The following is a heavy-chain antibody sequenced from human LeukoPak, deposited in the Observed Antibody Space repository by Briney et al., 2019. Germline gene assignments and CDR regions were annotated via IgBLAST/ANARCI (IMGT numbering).Heavy chain of an antibody. CDR3: ARATTYYYDSSGYYVK. D-gene: IGHD3-22*01. CDR1: GGSISSYY. V-gene: IGHV4-59*12. J-gene: IGHJ4*02. Sequence: PSETLSLTCTVSGGSISSYYWSWIRQPPGKGLEWIGYIYYSGSTNYNPSLKSRVTISIDTSKNQFSLRLRSVTAADTAVYYCARATTYYYDSSGYYVKWGQGTLVTVSP. CDR2: IYYSGST.